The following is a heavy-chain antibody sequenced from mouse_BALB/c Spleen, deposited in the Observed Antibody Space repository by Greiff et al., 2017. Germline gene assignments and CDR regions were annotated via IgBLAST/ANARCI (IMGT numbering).Heavy chain of an antibody. J-gene: IGHJ4*01. V-gene: IGHV1-52*01. CDR1: GYTFTSYW. CDR2: IDPYDSET. D-gene: IGHD2-1*01. Sequence: VKLQQPGAELVRPGASVKLSCKASGYTFTSYWMNWVQQRPEQGLEWIGRIDPYDSETHSNQKFKDKAILTVDKSSSKTYMQLSSLTSEDSAVDNCARGEGNYLYAMDYWGQGTSVTVSS. CDR3: ARGEGNYLYAMDY.